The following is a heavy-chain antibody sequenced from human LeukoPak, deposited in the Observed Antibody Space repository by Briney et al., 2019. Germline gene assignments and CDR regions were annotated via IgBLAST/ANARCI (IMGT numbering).Heavy chain of an antibody. CDR1: GGSISSYY. J-gene: IGHJ6*03. CDR3: ARLRGQLWLSDMDV. V-gene: IGHV4-59*08. Sequence: PSETLSLTCTVSGGSISSYYWSWIRQPPGKGLEWIGYIYYSGSTNCNPSLKSRVTISVDTSKNQFSLKLSSVTAADTAVYYCARLRGQLWLSDMDVWGKGTTVTVSS. D-gene: IGHD5-18*01. CDR2: IYYSGST.